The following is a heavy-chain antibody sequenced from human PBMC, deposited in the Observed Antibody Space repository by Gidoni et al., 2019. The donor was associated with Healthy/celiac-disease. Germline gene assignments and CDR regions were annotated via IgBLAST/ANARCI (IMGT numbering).Heavy chain of an antibody. D-gene: IGHD3-22*01. J-gene: IGHJ4*02. Sequence: EVLLVESGGGLVQPGGSLRLSCVASGFTFSTYSMNWVRQAPGKGLEWVSYISSSSSTKYYADSVKGRFTISRDNAKNSLYLQMNSRRDEDTAVYYCARLNYYDSSGYRPIDYWGQGTLVTVSS. CDR1: GFTFSTYS. CDR2: ISSSSSTK. V-gene: IGHV3-48*02. CDR3: ARLNYYDSSGYRPIDY.